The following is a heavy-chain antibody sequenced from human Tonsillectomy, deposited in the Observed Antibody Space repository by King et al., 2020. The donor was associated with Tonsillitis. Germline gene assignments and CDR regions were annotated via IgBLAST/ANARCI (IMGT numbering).Heavy chain of an antibody. J-gene: IGHJ6*02. CDR1: GFTFSSYG. Sequence: VQLVESGGGVVQPGRSLRLSCAASGFTFSSYGMHWVRQAPGKGLEWVAVISYDGSNKYYADSVKGRFTISRDNSKNTLYLQMNSLRAEDTAVYYCAKEPIGAIGYYYYGMDVWGQGTTVTVSS. V-gene: IGHV3-30*18. CDR2: ISYDGSNK. CDR3: AKEPIGAIGYYYYGMDV.